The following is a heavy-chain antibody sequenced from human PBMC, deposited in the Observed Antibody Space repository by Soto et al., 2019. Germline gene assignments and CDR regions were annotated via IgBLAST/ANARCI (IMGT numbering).Heavy chain of an antibody. Sequence: QVHLVQSGAEVKKPGASVKVSCKGSGYDFTTYGITWVRQAPGQGLEWMAWISAHNGNTDYAQKLQGRVTVTRDTSTSTAYMELRSLRSEVTAVYYCARGRYGDYWAQEALVTVSS. CDR3: ARGRYGDY. V-gene: IGHV1-18*01. D-gene: IGHD1-1*01. CDR1: GYDFTTYG. J-gene: IGHJ4*02. CDR2: ISAHNGNT.